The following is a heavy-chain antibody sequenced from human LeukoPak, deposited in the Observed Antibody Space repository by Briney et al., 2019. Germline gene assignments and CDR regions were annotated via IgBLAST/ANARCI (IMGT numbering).Heavy chain of an antibody. CDR3: AREAAMVT. CDR2: IIPIFGTA. D-gene: IGHD5-18*01. J-gene: IGHJ5*02. Sequence: AASVKVSCKASGGTFSSYAISWVRQAPGQGLEWMGGIIPIFGTANYAQKFQSRVTITADESTSTAYMELSSLRSEDTAVYYCAREAAMVTWGQGTLVTVSS. V-gene: IGHV1-69*13. CDR1: GGTFSSYA.